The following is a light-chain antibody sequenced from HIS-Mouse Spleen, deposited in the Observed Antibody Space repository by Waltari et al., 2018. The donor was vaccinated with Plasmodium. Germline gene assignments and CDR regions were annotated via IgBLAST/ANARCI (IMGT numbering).Light chain of an antibody. CDR1: QSVSSN. Sequence: EIVMTQSPATLSVSPGKRATLSCRASQSVSSNLACYQQKPGQAPRLLIYGASTRSTGIPARVSGSGSGTEFTLTISSLQSEDFAVSYCQQYNTWSFTFGPGTKVDIK. J-gene: IGKJ3*01. CDR2: GAS. CDR3: QQYNTWSFT. V-gene: IGKV3-15*01.